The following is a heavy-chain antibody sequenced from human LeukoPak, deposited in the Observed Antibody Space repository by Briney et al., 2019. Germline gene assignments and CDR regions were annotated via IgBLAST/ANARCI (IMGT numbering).Heavy chain of an antibody. D-gene: IGHD3-10*01. J-gene: IGHJ4*02. CDR2: IYYSGST. V-gene: IGHV4-39*01. CDR3: ARGLTAILLWFREVSRPSFAY. CDR1: GGSISSSSYY. Sequence: SETLSLTFTVSGGSISSSSYYWGWIRQPPGKGLEWIGSIYYSGSTYYNPSLKSRVTISVDTSKNQFSLKLSSVTAADTAVYYCARGLTAILLWFREVSRPSFAYWGQGTLVTVSS.